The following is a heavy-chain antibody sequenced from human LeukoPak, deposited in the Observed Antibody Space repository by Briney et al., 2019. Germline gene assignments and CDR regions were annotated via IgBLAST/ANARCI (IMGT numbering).Heavy chain of an antibody. CDR2: IIPILGIA. V-gene: IGHV1-69*04. J-gene: IGHJ3*02. D-gene: IGHD5-18*01. CDR3: AAGDTAMVTLAFDI. Sequence: SVKVSCKASGGTFSSYAISWVRQAPGQGLEWMGRIIPILGIANYAQKFQGRVTITADKSMSTAYMELSSLRSEDTAVYYCAAGDTAMVTLAFDIWGQGTMVTVSS. CDR1: GGTFSSYA.